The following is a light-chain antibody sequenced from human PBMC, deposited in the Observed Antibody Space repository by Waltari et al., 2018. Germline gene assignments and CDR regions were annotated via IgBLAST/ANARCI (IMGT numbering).Light chain of an antibody. J-gene: IGKJ1*01. CDR2: GAS. Sequence: EIVLTQSPGTLSLSLGARATVSCRASQSVSKALPWYPKKPGQAPRLLIYGASTRATGSPDRFSGSDSGTDFSLTISRLEPDDFAVYYCQHYLRLPVTFGQGTTVEI. CDR1: QSVSKA. CDR3: QHYLRLPVT. V-gene: IGKV3-20*01.